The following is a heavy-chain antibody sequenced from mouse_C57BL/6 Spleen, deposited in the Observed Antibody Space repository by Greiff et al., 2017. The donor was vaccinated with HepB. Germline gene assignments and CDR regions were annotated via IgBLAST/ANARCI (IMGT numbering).Heavy chain of an antibody. D-gene: IGHD2-12*01. CDR1: GFTFSSYA. CDR3: ARDHADDDFDY. Sequence: EVKLMESGGGLVKPGGSLKLSCAASGFTFSSYAMSWVRQTPEKRLEWVATISDGGSYTYYPDNVKGRFTISRDNAKNNLYLQMSHLKSEDTAMYYCARDHADDDFDYWGQGTTLTVSS. J-gene: IGHJ2*01. CDR2: ISDGGSYT. V-gene: IGHV5-4*01.